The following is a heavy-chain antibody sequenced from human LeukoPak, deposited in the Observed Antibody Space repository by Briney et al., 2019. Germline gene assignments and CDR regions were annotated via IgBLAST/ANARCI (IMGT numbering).Heavy chain of an antibody. CDR3: AKRGVVIRVILVGFHKEAYYFDS. J-gene: IGHJ4*02. CDR1: GIAFSNYG. Sequence: SGGSLRLSCAVSGIAFSNYGMSWVRQAPGKGLEWVAGITGSGGSTNYADSVKGRFAISRDNPKNTLYLQMNSLRAEDTAVYFCAKRGVVIRVILVGFHKEAYYFDSWGQGALVTVSS. D-gene: IGHD3-22*01. CDR2: ITGSGGST. V-gene: IGHV3-23*01.